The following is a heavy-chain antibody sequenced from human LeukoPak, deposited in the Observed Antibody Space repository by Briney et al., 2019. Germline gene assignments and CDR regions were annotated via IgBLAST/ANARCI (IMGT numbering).Heavy chain of an antibody. J-gene: IGHJ4*02. CDR2: ISYDGSNK. Sequence: GGSLRLSCAASGFTFSSYAMHWVRQAPGKGLEWGAVISYDGSNKYYADSVKGRFTISRDNSKNTLYLQMNRLRAEDTAVYYCARDRTVTIDYWGQGTLVTVSS. V-gene: IGHV3-30*04. CDR1: GFTFSSYA. CDR3: ARDRTVTIDY. D-gene: IGHD4-17*01.